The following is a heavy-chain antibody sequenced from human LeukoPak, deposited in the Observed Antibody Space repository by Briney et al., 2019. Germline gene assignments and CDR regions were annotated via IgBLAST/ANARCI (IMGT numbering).Heavy chain of an antibody. V-gene: IGHV3-23*01. CDR2: ISGSGVST. J-gene: IGHJ3*02. CDR3: AKSMMKAFDI. CDR1: GFTFSSYA. Sequence: GGSLRLSCAASGFTFSSYAMNWVRQAPGKGLEWVSGISGSGVSTYYADSVKGRFTISRDNSKNTLYLQMNSLRAEDTAVYYCAKSMMKAFDIWGQGTMVTVSS. D-gene: IGHD3-16*01.